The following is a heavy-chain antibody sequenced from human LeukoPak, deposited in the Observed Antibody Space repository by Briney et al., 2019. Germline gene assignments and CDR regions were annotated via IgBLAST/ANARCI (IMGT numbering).Heavy chain of an antibody. V-gene: IGHV4-34*01. D-gene: IGHD3-9*01. CDR3: ARKPYDILTGYYQAYYFDY. J-gene: IGHJ4*02. CDR2: INHSGST. Sequence: KSSETLSLTCAVYGGSFSGYYWSWIRQPPGKGLEWIGEINHSGSTNYNPSLKSRVTISVDTSKNQFSLKLSSVTAADTAVYYCARKPYDILTGYYQAYYFDYWGQGTLVTVSS. CDR1: GGSFSGYY.